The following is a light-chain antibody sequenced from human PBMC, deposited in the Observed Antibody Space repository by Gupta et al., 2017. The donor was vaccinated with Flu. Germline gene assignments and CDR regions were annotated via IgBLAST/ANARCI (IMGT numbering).Light chain of an antibody. J-gene: IGLJ1*01. CDR3: AAWDDSLNGNYV. Sequence: QSVLTQPPSASGTPGQRVTISCSGSSSNIGSNTVNWYQQLPGTAPKLLIYSNNQRPSGVPDRFSGSKSRTSSSLAISGLQSEDEADYYCAAWDDSLNGNYVFGTGTKVTVL. V-gene: IGLV1-44*01. CDR2: SNN. CDR1: SSNIGSNT.